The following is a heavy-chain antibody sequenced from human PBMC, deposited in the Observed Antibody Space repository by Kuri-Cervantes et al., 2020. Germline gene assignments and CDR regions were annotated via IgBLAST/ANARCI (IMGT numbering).Heavy chain of an antibody. CDR3: AKGRRREYRDVYGMDV. J-gene: IGHJ6*02. D-gene: IGHD2/OR15-2a*01. Sequence: GESLKISCAASGFTFSDYGMHWVRQAPGKGLEWGAVISYDGSNKYYADSVRGRFTISRDNSKNTLYLRMNSLRAEDTAVYYCAKGRRREYRDVYGMDVWGQGTTVTVSS. V-gene: IGHV3-30*18. CDR2: ISYDGSNK. CDR1: GFTFSDYG.